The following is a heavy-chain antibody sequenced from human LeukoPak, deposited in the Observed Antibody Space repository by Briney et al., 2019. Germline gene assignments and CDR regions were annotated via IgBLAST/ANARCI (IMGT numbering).Heavy chain of an antibody. V-gene: IGHV3-11*01. CDR2: TSPSGGTI. CDR1: GFTFSDYY. CDR3: AREKKTEWTTGAFDM. D-gene: IGHD3-3*01. Sequence: PGGSLRLSCAASGFTFSDYYMSWIRQAPETGLEWLSYTSPSGGTIYYTDSVKGRFTMYRDSAQNALYLEMNSLRAEDTAVYYCAREKKTEWTTGAFDMWGQGTMVVVSS. J-gene: IGHJ3*02.